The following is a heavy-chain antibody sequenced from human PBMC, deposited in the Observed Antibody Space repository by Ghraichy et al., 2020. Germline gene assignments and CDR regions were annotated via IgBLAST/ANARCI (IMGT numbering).Heavy chain of an antibody. D-gene: IGHD4-17*01. CDR3: ARVVPFGDYGDGFDY. CDR1: GGSISSGGYY. CDR2: IYYSGST. V-gene: IGHV4-31*03. Sequence: SLNISCTVSGGSISSGGYYWSWIRQHPGKGLEWFGYIYYSGSTYYNPSLKSRVTISVDTSKNQFSLKPSSVTAADTAVYYCARVVPFGDYGDGFDYWGQGTLVTVSS. J-gene: IGHJ4*02.